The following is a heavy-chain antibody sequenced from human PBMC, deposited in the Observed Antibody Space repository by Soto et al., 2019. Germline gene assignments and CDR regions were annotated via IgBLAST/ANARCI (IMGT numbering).Heavy chain of an antibody. V-gene: IGHV1-18*01. J-gene: IGHJ6*03. Sequence: QVQLVQSGAEVKKPGASVKVSCKTSGYTFTNFGITWVRQAPGQGLEWMGWISTYHGNTNYAQKFQGRVTMTTDTSTSTAHLELRSLRSDDTAVYYCARDPRSGRIGGEGAYYHEYMDVWGKGTTVTVSS. CDR2: ISTYHGNT. D-gene: IGHD3-3*01. CDR1: GYTFTNFG. CDR3: ARDPRSGRIGGEGAYYHEYMDV.